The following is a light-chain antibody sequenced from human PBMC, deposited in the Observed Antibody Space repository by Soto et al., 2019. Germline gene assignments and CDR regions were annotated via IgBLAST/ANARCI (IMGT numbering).Light chain of an antibody. V-gene: IGKV3D-15*01. CDR1: QSVRTK. Sequence: EIVFTQSPSTLSLSPGERATLSCRASQSVRTKLAWYQQKPGQAPRLLIYGASTRATGIPARFSGSGSGTEFTLTISNLQSEDFAVYFCQQYHNWPPITFGQGTRLEIK. CDR2: GAS. J-gene: IGKJ5*01. CDR3: QQYHNWPPIT.